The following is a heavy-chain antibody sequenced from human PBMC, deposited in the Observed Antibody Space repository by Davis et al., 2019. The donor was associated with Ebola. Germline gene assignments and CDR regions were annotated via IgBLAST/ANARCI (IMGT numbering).Heavy chain of an antibody. V-gene: IGHV1-69*13. D-gene: IGHD6-19*01. Sequence: SVKVSCKASGGAFSSYAISWVRQAPGQGLEWMGGIIPIFGTANYAQKFQGRVTITADESTSTAYMELSSLRSEDTAVYYCARAAVAYYYYYGMDVWGKGTTVTVSS. CDR3: ARAAVAYYYYYGMDV. CDR2: IIPIFGTA. J-gene: IGHJ6*04. CDR1: GGAFSSYA.